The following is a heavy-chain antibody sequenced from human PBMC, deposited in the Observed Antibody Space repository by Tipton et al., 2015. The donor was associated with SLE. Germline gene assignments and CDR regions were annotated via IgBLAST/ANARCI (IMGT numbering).Heavy chain of an antibody. Sequence: QVQLVQSGAEVKKPGSSVKVSCQASGDTNSKSAIGWVRQAPGHGLEWMGGTTPIFHTLNYAQRFQGRVTITTDESTNTAYMEMSSLTSEDTAVFYCVRVNPKYDSFDLWGQGTMVTVSS. CDR1: GDTNSKSA. V-gene: IGHV1-69*01. CDR3: VRVNPKYDSFDL. J-gene: IGHJ3*01. CDR2: TTPIFHTL.